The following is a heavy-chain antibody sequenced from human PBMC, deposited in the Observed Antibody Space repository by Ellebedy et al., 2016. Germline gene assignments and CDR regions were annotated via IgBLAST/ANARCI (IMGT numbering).Heavy chain of an antibody. CDR3: AREGNGSGMNFYYYYGMDV. V-gene: IGHV4-31*03. Sequence: SETLSLTXTVSGGSISSGGYYWSWIRQHPGKGLEWIGYIYYSGSTYYNPSLKSRVTISVDTSKNQFSLKLSSVTAADTAVYYCAREGNGSGMNFYYYYGMDVWGQGTTVTVSS. J-gene: IGHJ6*02. CDR1: GGSISSGGYY. CDR2: IYYSGST. D-gene: IGHD3-10*01.